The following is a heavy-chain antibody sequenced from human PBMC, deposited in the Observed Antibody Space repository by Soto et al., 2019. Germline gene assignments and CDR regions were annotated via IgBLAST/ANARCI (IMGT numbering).Heavy chain of an antibody. V-gene: IGHV1-18*01. Sequence: XVXVSCKASGYTFTSYGISWVRQAPGQGLEWMGWIXAYNGXTNYAQKLQGXXTMTTDTXXSTDYMELRSLRSDDTAVYYCARDRPGGIPPHYWGQGTLVTVSS. CDR2: IXAYNGXT. CDR1: GYTFTSYG. J-gene: IGHJ4*02. D-gene: IGHD3-10*01. CDR3: ARDRPGGIPPHY.